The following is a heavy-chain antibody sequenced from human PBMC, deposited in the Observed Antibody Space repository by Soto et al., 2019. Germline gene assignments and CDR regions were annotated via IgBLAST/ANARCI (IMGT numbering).Heavy chain of an antibody. CDR1: GGTFSSYA. CDR2: IIPIFGTA. CDR3: ARGLRYFDWLLLNYYYYYGMDV. D-gene: IGHD3-9*01. Sequence: QVQLVQSGAEVKKPGSSVKVSCQASGGTFSSYAISWVRQAPGQGLEWMGGIIPIFGTANYAQKFQGRVTITADESTSTAYMELSSLRSEDTAVYYCARGLRYFDWLLLNYYYYYGMDVWGQGTTVTDSS. V-gene: IGHV1-69*01. J-gene: IGHJ6*02.